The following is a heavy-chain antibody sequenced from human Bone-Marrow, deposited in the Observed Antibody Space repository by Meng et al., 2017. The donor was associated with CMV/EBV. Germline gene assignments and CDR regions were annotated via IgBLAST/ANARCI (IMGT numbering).Heavy chain of an antibody. CDR1: GFTFSSYW. J-gene: IGHJ6*02. V-gene: IGHV3-7*04. Sequence: GGSLRLSCAASGFTFSSYWMSWVRQAPGKGLEWVANIKQDGSEKYYVDSVKGRFTISRDNAKNSLYLQMNSLRAEDTAVYYCARAAARQYFYYGMDVWGQGTTVTVSS. D-gene: IGHD6-13*01. CDR2: IKQDGSEK. CDR3: ARAAARQYFYYGMDV.